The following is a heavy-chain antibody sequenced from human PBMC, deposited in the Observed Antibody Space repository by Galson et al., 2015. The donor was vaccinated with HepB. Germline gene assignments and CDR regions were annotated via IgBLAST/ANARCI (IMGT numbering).Heavy chain of an antibody. D-gene: IGHD3-16*01. J-gene: IGHJ5*02. CDR2: ISYDGSNK. V-gene: IGHV3-30*18. CDR1: GFTFSSYG. CDR3: ANDQGLRLNCFDP. Sequence: SLRLSCAASGFTFSSYGMHWVRQAPGKGLEWVAVISYDGSNKYHAKSLKGRFTITRDTSKNTLYLQMNSLRAEDTAVYYCANDQGLRLNCFDPWGREPWSPSPQ.